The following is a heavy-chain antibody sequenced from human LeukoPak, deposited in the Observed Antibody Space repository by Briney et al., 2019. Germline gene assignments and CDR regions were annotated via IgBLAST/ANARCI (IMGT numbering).Heavy chain of an antibody. V-gene: IGHV1-46*01. CDR3: ARDGVRGWYSTFDY. D-gene: IGHD6-19*01. Sequence: ASVKVSCKASGYTFTSYGISWVRQAPGQGLEWMGIINPSGGSTNCAQKFQGRVTMTRDTSISTAYMELSRLRSDDTAVYYCARDGVRGWYSTFDYWGQGTLVTVSS. CDR2: INPSGGST. CDR1: GYTFTSYG. J-gene: IGHJ4*02.